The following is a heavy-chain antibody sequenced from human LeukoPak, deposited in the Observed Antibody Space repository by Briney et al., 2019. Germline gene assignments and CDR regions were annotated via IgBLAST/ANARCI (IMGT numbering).Heavy chain of an antibody. V-gene: IGHV1-2*06. J-gene: IGHJ4*02. CDR3: ARVVVGAYLGY. CDR2: INPNSGGT. D-gene: IGHD1-26*01. CDR1: GYTFTGYY. Sequence: ASVKVSCKASGYTFTGYYMHWVRQAPGQGLEWMGRINPNSGGTNYAQKFQGRVTMTRDTSTSTVYMELSSLRSEDTAVYYCARVVVGAYLGYWGQGTLVTVSS.